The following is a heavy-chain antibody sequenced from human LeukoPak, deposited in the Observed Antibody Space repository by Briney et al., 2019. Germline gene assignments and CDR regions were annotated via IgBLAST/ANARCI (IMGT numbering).Heavy chain of an antibody. CDR2: IYYSGST. J-gene: IGHJ4*02. CDR3: ARRIWFGESSFDY. Sequence: PSETLSLTCTVSGGSISSYYWSWIRQPPGKGLEWIGYIYYSGSTYYNPSLKSRVTISVDTSKNQFSLKLSSVTAADTAVYYCARRIWFGESSFDYWGQGTLVTVSS. D-gene: IGHD3-10*01. CDR1: GGSISSYY. V-gene: IGHV4-59*08.